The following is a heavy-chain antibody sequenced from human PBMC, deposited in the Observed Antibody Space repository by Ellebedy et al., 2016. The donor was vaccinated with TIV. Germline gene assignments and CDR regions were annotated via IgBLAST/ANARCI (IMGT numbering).Heavy chain of an antibody. CDR1: GFKFGDYY. D-gene: IGHD3-10*01. CDR2: ISKNSGSV. Sequence: SLKISCAASGFKFGDYYMYWVRHAPGKGLAWVSGISKNSGSVGYADPVKGRFTISRDNAKNSLYLQMNSLRGEDTALYYCARSYYGSGSPDYWGQGTLVTVSS. V-gene: IGHV3-9*01. CDR3: ARSYYGSGSPDY. J-gene: IGHJ4*02.